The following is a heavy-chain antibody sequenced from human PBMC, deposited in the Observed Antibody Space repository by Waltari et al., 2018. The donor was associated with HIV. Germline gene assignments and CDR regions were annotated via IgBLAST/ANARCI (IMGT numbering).Heavy chain of an antibody. CDR3: ARAYYDFWSGTGSSGNWFDP. CDR1: GGSISSGSYY. V-gene: IGHV4-61*02. D-gene: IGHD3-3*01. Sequence: LTCTVSGGSISSGSYYWSWIRQPAGKGLELIGRIYTSGSTNYNPSLESRVTISVDTSRNQFSLKLRSVTAADTAVYYCARAYYDFWSGTGSSGNWFDPWGQGTLVTVSS. J-gene: IGHJ5*02. CDR2: IYTSGST.